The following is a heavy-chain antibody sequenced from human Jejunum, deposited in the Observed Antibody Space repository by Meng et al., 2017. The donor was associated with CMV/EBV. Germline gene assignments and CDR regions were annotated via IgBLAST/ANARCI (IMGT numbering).Heavy chain of an antibody. J-gene: IGHJ4*02. D-gene: IGHD3-3*01. Sequence: AASGFTFDDYGMSWVRQAPGKGLEWVSGINWNGGSTGYADSVKGRFTISRDNAKNSLYLQMNSLRAEDTAVYYCARGDYDFWGGYWGQGTRVTVSS. CDR1: GFTFDDYG. CDR3: ARGDYDFWGGY. CDR2: INWNGGST. V-gene: IGHV3-20*03.